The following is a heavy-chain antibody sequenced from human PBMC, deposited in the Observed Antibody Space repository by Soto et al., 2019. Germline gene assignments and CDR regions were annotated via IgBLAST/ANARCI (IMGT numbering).Heavy chain of an antibody. J-gene: IGHJ5*02. CDR1: GYSFTSQW. V-gene: IGHV5-51*01. D-gene: IGHD6-13*01. CDR3: ARDFTRSVNAAGSFGWFDP. Sequence: PGESLKISCKGSGYSFTSQWIGWVRQMPGKGLEWMGIIYPGDSDTRYSPSFQGQVTISADKSISTAYLQWSSLKASDTAMYYCARDFTRSVNAAGSFGWFDPWGQGTLVTVSS. CDR2: IYPGDSDT.